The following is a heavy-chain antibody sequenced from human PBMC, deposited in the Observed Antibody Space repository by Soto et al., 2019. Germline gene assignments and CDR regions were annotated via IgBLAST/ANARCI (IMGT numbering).Heavy chain of an antibody. CDR3: AASYGSGSRAFDY. D-gene: IGHD3-10*01. V-gene: IGHV1-69*02. J-gene: IGHJ4*02. CDR2: TIPILAMS. CDR1: GDTFNSYT. Sequence: QVQLVQSGPEVKMPGSSVKVSCKASGDTFNSYTINWVRQAPGHGLQWMGRTIPILAMSNYALKFQGRVTITADKSTTTAYMDLSRLRSDDTGVYYCAASYGSGSRAFDYWGKGTLVTVSS.